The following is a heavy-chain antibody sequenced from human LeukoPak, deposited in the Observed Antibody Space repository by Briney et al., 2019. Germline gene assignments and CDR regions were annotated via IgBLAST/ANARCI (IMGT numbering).Heavy chain of an antibody. V-gene: IGHV3-33*01. D-gene: IGHD6-6*01. Sequence: TGGSLRLSCEASGFTFSSYGMHWVRQAPDKGLEWVAVIWYDGSKKYYADSVKGRFTISRDNSKNTLYLQMNSLRGEDTAVYYCARDLAARHFDYWGQGTLVTVSS. J-gene: IGHJ4*02. CDR1: GFTFSSYG. CDR3: ARDLAARHFDY. CDR2: IWYDGSKK.